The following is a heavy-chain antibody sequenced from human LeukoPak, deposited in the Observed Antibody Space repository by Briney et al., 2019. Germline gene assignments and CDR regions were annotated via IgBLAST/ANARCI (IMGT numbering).Heavy chain of an antibody. CDR3: ARDAGFGGNSDYYYMDV. CDR1: GFTFSSYS. D-gene: IGHD4-23*01. Sequence: RGSLRLSCAASGFTFSSYSMNWVRQAPGKGLEWVSYISSSSSTVYYADSVKGRFSISKDYAKNSLYLQMNSLRAEDTAVYFCARDAGFGGNSDYYYMDVWGKGTTVTVSS. V-gene: IGHV3-48*01. J-gene: IGHJ6*03. CDR2: ISSSSSTV.